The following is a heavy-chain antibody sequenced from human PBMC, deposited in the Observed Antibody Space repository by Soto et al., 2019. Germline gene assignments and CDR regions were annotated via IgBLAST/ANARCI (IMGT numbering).Heavy chain of an antibody. D-gene: IGHD6-25*01. CDR2: IDPSDSYT. J-gene: IGHJ6*02. V-gene: IGHV5-10-1*01. Sequence: GESLKISCKGSGYSFTSYWISWVRQMPGKGLEWMGRIDPSDSYTNYSPSFQGHVTISADKSISTAYLQWSSLKASDTAMYYCARLGQRDYYYYGMVVWGQGTAVTVSS. CDR3: ARLGQRDYYYYGMVV. CDR1: GYSFTSYW.